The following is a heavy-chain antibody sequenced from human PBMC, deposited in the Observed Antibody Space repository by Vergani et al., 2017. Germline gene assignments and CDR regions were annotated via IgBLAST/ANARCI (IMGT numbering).Heavy chain of an antibody. CDR3: ARGVVPAGVDWFDP. J-gene: IGHJ5*02. D-gene: IGHD2-2*01. CDR1: GDGVSSNSAT. Sequence: QVQLQQSGPGLVKPSQTLSLTCAISGDGVSSNSATWNWIRQSPSRGLEWMGGTYYRSKWDNDYAVSVKSRITINPDTSKNQFSLQVNSVTPEDTAVYYCARGVVPAGVDWFDPWGQGTLVTVSS. V-gene: IGHV6-1*01. CDR2: TYYRSKWDN.